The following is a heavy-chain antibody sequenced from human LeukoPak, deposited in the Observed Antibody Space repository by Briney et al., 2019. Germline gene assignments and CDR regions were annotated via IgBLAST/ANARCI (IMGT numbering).Heavy chain of an antibody. CDR3: AREGMVVAPRYSSYFDY. CDR2: ISYDGSNK. CDR1: GFTISSYA. Sequence: GGSLRLSCAASGFTISSYAMHWVRQAPGKGLEWVAVISYDGSNKYYADSVKGRFTISRDNSKNTLYLQMNSLRAEDTAVYYCAREGMVVAPRYSSYFDYWGQGTLVTVSS. J-gene: IGHJ4*02. V-gene: IGHV3-30*01. D-gene: IGHD2-15*01.